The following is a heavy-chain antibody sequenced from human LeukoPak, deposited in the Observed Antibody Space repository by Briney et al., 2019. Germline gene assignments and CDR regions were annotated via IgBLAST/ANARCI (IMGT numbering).Heavy chain of an antibody. D-gene: IGHD1-26*01. CDR2: INPSGGST. CDR3: ARRWEPEMGDY. CDR1: GYTFTSYY. Sequence: GASVKVSCKASGYTFTSYYMHWVRQAPGQGLEWMGIINPSGGSTSYAQKFQGRITMTRDTSTSTVYMELSSLRSEDTAVYYCARRWEPEMGDYWGQGTLVTVSS. J-gene: IGHJ4*02. V-gene: IGHV1-46*01.